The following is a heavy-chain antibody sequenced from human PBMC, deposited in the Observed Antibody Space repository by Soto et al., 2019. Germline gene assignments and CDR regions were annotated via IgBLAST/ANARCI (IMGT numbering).Heavy chain of an antibody. J-gene: IGHJ5*02. V-gene: IGHV3-33*01. CDR1: GLPFSASG. CDR3: ARDKGTTCLDT. CDR2: IWSDGSKE. Sequence: QAQLVESGGGVVQPGRSLRLSCAASGLPFSASGMHWVRQAPGKGLEWVAMIWSDGSKEYYADSVKGRFTTTRDNSKNMIFLQRDSLRAEDTAVYYCARDKGTTCLDTWGQGNMVTVSS. D-gene: IGHD1-26*01.